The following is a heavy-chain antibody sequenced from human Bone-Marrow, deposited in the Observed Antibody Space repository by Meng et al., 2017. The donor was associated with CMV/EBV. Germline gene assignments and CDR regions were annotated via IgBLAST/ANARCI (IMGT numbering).Heavy chain of an antibody. J-gene: IGHJ3*02. CDR1: GYKFNSYL. CDR2: IYPGDSDT. CDR3: ASQTTADTFWSSYYGAFDI. D-gene: IGHD3-3*01. Sequence: KVSCKGSGYKFNSYLIAWVRQMPGKGLECMGIIYPGDSDTRYSPSFQGQVTISADRSITTAYLQWSSLKASDTAMYYCASQTTADTFWSSYYGAFDIWGQGTVVTVSS. V-gene: IGHV5-51*01.